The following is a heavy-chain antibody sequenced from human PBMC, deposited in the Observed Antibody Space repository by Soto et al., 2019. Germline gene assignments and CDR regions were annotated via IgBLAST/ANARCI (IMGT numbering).Heavy chain of an antibody. V-gene: IGHV4-30-2*01. CDR3: ARTSYDILTGRLDAFDI. D-gene: IGHD3-9*01. CDR1: GGSINNGGYS. CDR2: ISHGGNT. Sequence: SETLSPTCAVSGGSINNGGYSWSWLRQPPGKGLEWIGYISHGGNTYYNPSLRSRVIMSIDKSKNHFSLGLKSVTAADTATYYCARTSYDILTGRLDAFDIWGQGTMVT. J-gene: IGHJ3*02.